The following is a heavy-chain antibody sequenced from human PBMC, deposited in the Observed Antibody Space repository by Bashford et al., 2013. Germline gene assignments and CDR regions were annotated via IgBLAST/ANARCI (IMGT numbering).Heavy chain of an antibody. CDR1: GGTFSSYA. Sequence: VASVKVSCKASGGTFSSYAISWVRQAPGQGLEWMGGIIPIFGTANYAQKFQGRVTITADESTSTAYMELSSLRSEDTAVYYCARRGVVNYDILTGYYQLSWFDPWGQGTLVTVSS. V-gene: IGHV1-69*13. CDR2: IIPIFGTA. D-gene: IGHD3-9*01. J-gene: IGHJ5*02. CDR3: ARRGVVNYDILTGYYQLSWFDP.